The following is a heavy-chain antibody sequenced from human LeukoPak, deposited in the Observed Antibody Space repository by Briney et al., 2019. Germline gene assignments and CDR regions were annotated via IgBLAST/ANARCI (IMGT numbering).Heavy chain of an antibody. Sequence: ASVKVSCKASGGTFSSYAISWVRQAPGQGLEWMGGIIPIFGTANYAHKFQGRVTITTDESTSTAYMELSSLRSEDTAVYYCASDRKDNWNYITWGQGTLVTVSS. CDR1: GGTFSSYA. D-gene: IGHD1-7*01. CDR3: ASDRKDNWNYIT. CDR2: IIPIFGTA. V-gene: IGHV1-69*05. J-gene: IGHJ5*02.